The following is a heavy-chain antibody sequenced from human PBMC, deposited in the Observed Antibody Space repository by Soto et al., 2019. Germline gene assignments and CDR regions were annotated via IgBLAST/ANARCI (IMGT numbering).Heavy chain of an antibody. D-gene: IGHD6-13*01. CDR2: IIPIFGTT. J-gene: IGHJ4*02. CDR3: ARVSSSWYQDYFDY. Sequence: QVQLVQSGAEVKKPGSSVKVSCKASGGTFSNYAISWVRQAPGQGLEWMGGIIPIFGTTNYAQRFQGRVTIXAXEXPSTAYMELSSLRSEDTAVYYCARVSSSWYQDYFDYWGQGTLVTVSS. V-gene: IGHV1-69*12. CDR1: GGTFSNYA.